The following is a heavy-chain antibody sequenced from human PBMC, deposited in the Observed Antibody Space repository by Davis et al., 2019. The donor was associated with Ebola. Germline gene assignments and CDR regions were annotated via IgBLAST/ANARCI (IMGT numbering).Heavy chain of an antibody. CDR3: ARAPGTTSGYYDFWSGYQYYYGMDV. V-gene: IGHV3-30*03. D-gene: IGHD3-3*01. CDR2: ISYDGSNK. Sequence: GESLKISCAASGFTFSSYGMHWVRQAPGKGLEWVAVISYDGSNKYYADSVKGRFTISRDNSKNTLYLQMNSLRAEDTAVYYCARAPGTTSGYYDFWSGYQYYYGMDVWGQGTTVTVSS. CDR1: GFTFSSYG. J-gene: IGHJ6*02.